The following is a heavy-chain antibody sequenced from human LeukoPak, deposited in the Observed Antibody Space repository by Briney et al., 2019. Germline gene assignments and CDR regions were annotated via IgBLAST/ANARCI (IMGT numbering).Heavy chain of an antibody. D-gene: IGHD1-26*01. CDR2: ISSSGSTM. J-gene: IGHJ4*02. CDR1: GFTFSSYE. V-gene: IGHV3-48*03. CDR3: AKDGGTHFDH. Sequence: GGSLRLSCAASGFTFSSYEMNWVRQAPGKGLEWVSYISSSGSTMYNADSVKGRFTITRDNAQNSLTLHMNTLRADDTAVYYCAKDGGTHFDHWGQGTLVTVSS.